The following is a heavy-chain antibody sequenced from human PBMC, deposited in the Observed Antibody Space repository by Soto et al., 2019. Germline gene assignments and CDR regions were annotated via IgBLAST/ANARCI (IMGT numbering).Heavy chain of an antibody. D-gene: IGHD2-8*01. CDR2: ISDSGGNI. CDR3: AKDDFLLSGAVHCDVLAFPTRRSSDP. V-gene: IGHV3-23*01. CDR1: GGMLRPHT. J-gene: IGHJ5*02. Sequence: GEACRDRWTGSGGMLRPHTMRGCRQPPGKGLEWVSVISDSGGNIYYADSVNGRFTISRDNSKNTLYLQMNSLRAEDTAVYYCAKDDFLLSGAVHCDVLAFPTRRSSDP.